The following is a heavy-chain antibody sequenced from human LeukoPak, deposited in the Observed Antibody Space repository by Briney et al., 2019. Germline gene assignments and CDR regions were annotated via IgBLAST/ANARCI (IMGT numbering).Heavy chain of an antibody. Sequence: SVKVSCKASGGTFSSYAISWVRQAPGQGLEWMGGIIPIFGTANYAQKFQGRVTITTDESTSTAYMELSSLRSEDTAVYYCARGYYYGSGSYPTLFPFDYWGQGTLVTVSS. V-gene: IGHV1-69*05. CDR3: ARGYYYGSGSYPTLFPFDY. CDR1: GGTFSSYA. D-gene: IGHD3-10*01. J-gene: IGHJ4*02. CDR2: IIPIFGTA.